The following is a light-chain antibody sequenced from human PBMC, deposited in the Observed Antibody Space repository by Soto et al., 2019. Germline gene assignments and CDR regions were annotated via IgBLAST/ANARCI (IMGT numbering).Light chain of an antibody. CDR1: QRVGYH. J-gene: IGKJ4*01. V-gene: IGKV3-11*01. CDR3: QQRSNWPPVT. Sequence: DIVLTQSPATLSLSPGERATLYCGASQRVGYHLAWYQQKPGQAPRLLIYDASNRATGIPARFSGSGSGTDFTLAISSLEPEDFAVYYCQQRSNWPPVTFGGGTKVDIK. CDR2: DAS.